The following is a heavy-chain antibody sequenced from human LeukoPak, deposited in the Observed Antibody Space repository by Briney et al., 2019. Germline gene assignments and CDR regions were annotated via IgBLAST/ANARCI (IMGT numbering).Heavy chain of an antibody. Sequence: PSGTLSLTCAVSGGSISSSNWWSWVRQPPGKGLEWIGEIYHSGSTNYNPSLKSRVTISVDKSKNQFSLKLSSVTAAGTAVYYCARTYYYDSSGYYYFDYWGQGTLVTVSS. CDR3: ARTYYYDSSGYYYFDY. J-gene: IGHJ4*02. V-gene: IGHV4-4*02. CDR1: GGSISSSNW. CDR2: IYHSGST. D-gene: IGHD3-22*01.